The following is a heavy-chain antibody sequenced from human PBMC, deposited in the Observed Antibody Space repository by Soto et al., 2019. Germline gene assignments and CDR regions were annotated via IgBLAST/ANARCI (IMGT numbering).Heavy chain of an antibody. V-gene: IGHV3-21*01. CDR2: ISTTSSYI. CDR3: ARSGYQIPSFDY. D-gene: IGHD3-22*01. CDR1: GFTFNNYG. J-gene: IGHJ4*02. Sequence: GGSLRLSCAASGFTFNNYGMNWVRQAPGKGLEWVSFISTTSSYIYYADSVKGRFTISRDNAKNSLYLQLNSLRAEDTAVYYCARSGYQIPSFDYWGQGTLVTVSS.